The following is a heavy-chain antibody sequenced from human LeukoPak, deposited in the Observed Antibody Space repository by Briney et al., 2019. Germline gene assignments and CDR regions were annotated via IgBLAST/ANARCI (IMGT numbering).Heavy chain of an antibody. CDR2: IYYSGST. J-gene: IGHJ4*02. Sequence: KPSETLSLTCAVSDDSFSSHYWTWIRQPPGKGLEWIGYIYYSGSTNYNPSLKSRVTISVDTSKNQFSLKLSSVTAADTAVYYCARRDSSGWYYFDYWGQGTLVTVSS. D-gene: IGHD6-19*01. CDR1: DDSFSSHY. CDR3: ARRDSSGWYYFDY. V-gene: IGHV4-59*08.